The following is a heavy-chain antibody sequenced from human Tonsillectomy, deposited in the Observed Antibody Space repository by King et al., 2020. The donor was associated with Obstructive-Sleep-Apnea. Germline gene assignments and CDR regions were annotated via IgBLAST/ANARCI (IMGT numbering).Heavy chain of an antibody. CDR1: GLTFDDYA. J-gene: IGHJ6*02. CDR3: AKDINYGSGSYPLGVGYGMDV. Sequence: QLVQSGGVVVQPGGSLRLSCAASGLTFDDYAMHWVRQAPGKGLEWVSLISWDGGSPYYADSVKGRFTISRDNSKNSLFLQMNSLRVEDTALYYCAKDINYGSGSYPLGVGYGMDVWGQGTTVTVSS. V-gene: IGHV3-43D*03. CDR2: ISWDGGSP. D-gene: IGHD3-10*01.